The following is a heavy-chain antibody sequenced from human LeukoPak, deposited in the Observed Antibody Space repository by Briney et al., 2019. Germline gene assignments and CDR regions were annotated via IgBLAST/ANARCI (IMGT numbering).Heavy chain of an antibody. CDR1: GGSISSYY. V-gene: IGHV4-4*07. CDR2: IYTSGST. Sequence: PSETLSLTCTVSGGSISSYYWSWIRQPAGKGLEWIGRIYTSGSTNYNPSLKSRVTMSVDTSKNQFSLKLSSVTAADTAVYYCARDAIPTFSGYYYYHYMDVWGKGTTVTVSS. J-gene: IGHJ6*03. CDR3: ARDAIPTFSGYYYYHYMDV. D-gene: IGHD2/OR15-2a*01.